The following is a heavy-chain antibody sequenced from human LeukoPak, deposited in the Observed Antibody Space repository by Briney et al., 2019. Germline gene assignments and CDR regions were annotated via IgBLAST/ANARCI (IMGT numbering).Heavy chain of an antibody. D-gene: IGHD1-1*01. CDR1: RFTFSDHY. J-gene: IGHJ4*02. V-gene: IGHV3-72*01. CDR2: TRNKANRYTT. Sequence: GGSLRLSCAASRFTFSDHYMDWVRQAPGKGLEWVGRTRNKANRYTTEYAASVKGRFVISRDDSENSLYLQMNSLKTEDTAVYYCARAPTGTAIDYWGQGTLVTVSS. CDR3: ARAPTGTAIDY.